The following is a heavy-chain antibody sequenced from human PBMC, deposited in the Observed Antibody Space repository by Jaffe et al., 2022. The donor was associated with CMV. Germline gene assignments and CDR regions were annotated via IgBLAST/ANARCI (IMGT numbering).Heavy chain of an antibody. CDR1: GFTFSSYW. J-gene: IGHJ3*02. D-gene: IGHD3-9*01. CDR3: ASQLRYYYDILTGYYGDDAFDI. Sequence: EVQLVESGGGLVQPGGSLRLSCAASGFTFSSYWMSWVRQAPGKGLEWVANIKQDGSEKYYVDSVKGRFTISRDNAKNSLYLQMNSLRAEDTAVYYCASQLRYYYDILTGYYGDDAFDIWGQGTMVTVSS. V-gene: IGHV3-7*01. CDR2: IKQDGSEK.